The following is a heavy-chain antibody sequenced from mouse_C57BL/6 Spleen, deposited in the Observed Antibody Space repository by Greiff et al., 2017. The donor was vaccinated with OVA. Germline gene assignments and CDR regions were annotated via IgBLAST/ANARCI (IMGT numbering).Heavy chain of an antibody. D-gene: IGHD2-2*01. V-gene: IGHV1-53*01. J-gene: IGHJ4*01. CDR1: GYTFTSYW. CDR3: ARAGLRRDNWERDYAMGY. Sequence: VQLQQPGTELVKPGASVKLSCKASGYTFTSYWMHWVKQRPGQGLEWIGNINPSNGGTNYNEKFKSKATLTVDKSSSTAYMQLSSLTSEDSAVYYCARAGLRRDNWERDYAMGYWGQGTSVTVSS. CDR2: INPSNGGT.